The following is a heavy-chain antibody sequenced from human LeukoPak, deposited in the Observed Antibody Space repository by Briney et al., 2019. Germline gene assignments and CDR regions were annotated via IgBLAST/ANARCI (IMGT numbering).Heavy chain of an antibody. J-gene: IGHJ1*01. CDR2: IYYSGST. Sequence: SETLSLTCTVSGGSISNYYWSWLRQPPGKGLEWIGYIYYSGSTNYNPSLKSRVTISADTSKNQFSLKLSSVTAADTAVYYCAREGGYDSSGTHWGQGTLVTVSS. D-gene: IGHD3-22*01. CDR3: AREGGYDSSGTH. CDR1: GGSISNYY. V-gene: IGHV4-59*01.